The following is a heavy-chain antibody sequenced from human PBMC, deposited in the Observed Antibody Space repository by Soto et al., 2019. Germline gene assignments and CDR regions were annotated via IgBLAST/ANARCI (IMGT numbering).Heavy chain of an antibody. CDR2: ISAYNGNT. CDR3: AGTRYCSGGSCANVDAFDI. V-gene: IGHV1-18*01. D-gene: IGHD2-15*01. Sequence: ASLKVSCKASGYTFTSYGISWVRQAPGQGLEWMGWISAYNGNTNYAQKLQGRVTMTTDTSTSTAYMELRSLRSDDTAVYYCAGTRYCSGGSCANVDAFDIWGQGTMVTVSS. CDR1: GYTFTSYG. J-gene: IGHJ3*02.